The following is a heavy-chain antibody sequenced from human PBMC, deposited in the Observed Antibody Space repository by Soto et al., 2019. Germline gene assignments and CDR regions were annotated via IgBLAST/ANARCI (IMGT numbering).Heavy chain of an antibody. D-gene: IGHD2-15*01. Sequence: GGSLRLSCTASGFTFGDCAMSWFRQAPGKGLEWVGFIRSKAYGGTTEYAASVKGRFTISRDDSKSIAYLQMNSLKTEDTAVYYCIICGVVVAATSLLICGQGTLVT. CDR3: IICGVVVAATSLLI. V-gene: IGHV3-49*03. J-gene: IGHJ3*02. CDR1: GFTFGDCA. CDR2: IRSKAYGGTT.